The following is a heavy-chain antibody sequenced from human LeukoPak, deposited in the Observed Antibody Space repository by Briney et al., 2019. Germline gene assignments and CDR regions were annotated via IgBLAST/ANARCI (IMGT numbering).Heavy chain of an antibody. V-gene: IGHV3-7*01. D-gene: IGHD1-14*01. CDR1: GLTFNSSW. CDR3: SRAPNRAEVF. CDR2: IKQDGSEK. J-gene: IGHJ4*02. Sequence: GESLRLSCAASGLTFNSSWMSWVRQAPGKGLEWVANIKQDGSEKYYVDSVKGRFAISRDHPKTSLYLQIDSLRAEDTAVHYCSRAPNRAEVFWRRGTLVSVSS.